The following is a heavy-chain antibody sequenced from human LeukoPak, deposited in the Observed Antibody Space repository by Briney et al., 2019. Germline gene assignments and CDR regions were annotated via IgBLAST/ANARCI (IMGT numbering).Heavy chain of an antibody. CDR2: INHSGST. J-gene: IGHJ4*02. Sequence: SETLSLTCAVYGGSFSGYYWSWIRQPPGKGLEWIGEINHSGSTNYNPSLKSRVTISVDTSKNQFSLKLSSVTAADTAVYYCARARVIVVPAAHFDYWGQGTLVTVSS. V-gene: IGHV4-34*01. CDR3: ARARVIVVPAAHFDY. CDR1: GGSFSGYY. D-gene: IGHD2-2*01.